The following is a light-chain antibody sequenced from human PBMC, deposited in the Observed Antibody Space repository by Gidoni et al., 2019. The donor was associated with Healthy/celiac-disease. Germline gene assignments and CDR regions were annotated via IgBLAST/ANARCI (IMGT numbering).Light chain of an antibody. CDR1: QSISSW. CDR2: KAS. V-gene: IGKV1-5*03. J-gene: IGKJ1*01. CDR3: QQYNSYSRT. Sequence: DIQMTQPPSTLSASVGDRVTITCRASQSISSWLAWYQQKPGKAPKLLIYKASSLESGVPSRFSGSGSGTEFTLTISSLQPDDFATDYCQQYNSYSRTFGQGTKVEIK.